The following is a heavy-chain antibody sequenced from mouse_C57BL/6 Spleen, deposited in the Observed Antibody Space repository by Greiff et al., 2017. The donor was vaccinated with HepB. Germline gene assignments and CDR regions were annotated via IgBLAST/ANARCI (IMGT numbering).Heavy chain of an antibody. CDR2: INPNNGGT. V-gene: IGHV1-18*01. J-gene: IGHJ4*01. D-gene: IGHD1-1*01. CDR1: GYTFTDYN. Sequence: VQLKESGPELVKPGASVKIPCKASGYTFTDYNMDWVKQSHGKSLEWIGDINPNNGGTIYNQKFKGKATLTVDKSSSTAYMELRSLTSEDTAVYCCPRWNYGSSYDAMDYWGQGTSVTVSS. CDR3: PRWNYGSSYDAMDY.